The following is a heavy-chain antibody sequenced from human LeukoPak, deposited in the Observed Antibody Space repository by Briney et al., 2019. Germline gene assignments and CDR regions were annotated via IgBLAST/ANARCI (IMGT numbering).Heavy chain of an antibody. J-gene: IGHJ3*02. V-gene: IGHV4-4*02. CDR3: AREFRGWLLSPAKLDAFDI. CDR1: SGSISSSNW. CDR2: IYHSGST. Sequence: SETLSLTCAVSSGSISSSNWWSWVRQPPGKGLEWIGEIYHSGSTNYNPSLKSRVTISVDKSKNQFSLKLSSVTAADTAVYYCAREFRGWLLSPAKLDAFDIWGQGTMVTVSS. D-gene: IGHD5-12*01.